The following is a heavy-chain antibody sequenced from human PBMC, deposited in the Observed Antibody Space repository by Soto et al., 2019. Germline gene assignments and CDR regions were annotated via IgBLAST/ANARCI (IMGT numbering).Heavy chain of an antibody. J-gene: IGHJ4*02. V-gene: IGHV3-23*01. D-gene: IGHD3-16*02. CDR3: AKGGHLSFFDY. Sequence: EVQLSESGGGLVQPGGSLRLSCTASGLTFRNYAMTWVRQAPGKGPEWVSTVSGRGDETFYADSVKGRFTISRDNSKDTVYLLMTSRRVEDTAVYYCAKGGHLSFFDYWGQGTLVTVSS. CDR1: GLTFRNYA. CDR2: VSGRGDET.